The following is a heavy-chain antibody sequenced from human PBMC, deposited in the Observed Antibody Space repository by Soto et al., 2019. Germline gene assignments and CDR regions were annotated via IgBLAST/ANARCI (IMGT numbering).Heavy chain of an antibody. D-gene: IGHD3-10*01. V-gene: IGHV4-59*01. CDR2: IYYSGST. J-gene: IGHJ6*03. Sequence: SETLSLTCTVSGGSISSYYWSWIRQPPGKGLEWIGYIYYSGSTNYNPSLKSRVTISVDTSKNQFSLKLSSVTAADTAVYYCARVGQRLPPMVRGASSNYYYYYMDVWGKGTTVTVSS. CDR1: GGSISSYY. CDR3: ARVGQRLPPMVRGASSNYYYYYMDV.